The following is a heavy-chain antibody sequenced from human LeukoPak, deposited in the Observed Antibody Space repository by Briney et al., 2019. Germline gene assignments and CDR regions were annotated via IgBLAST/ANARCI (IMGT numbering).Heavy chain of an antibody. V-gene: IGHV1-2*02. D-gene: IGHD1-26*01. CDR1: GYTFTGYY. Sequence: ASVKVSCKASGYTFTGYYMHWVRQAPGQGLEWMGWINPNSGGTNYAQKFQGRVTMTRDTSISTAYMELSRLRSDDTAVYYCARVAAYIVGLDYWGQGTLVTVSS. J-gene: IGHJ4*02. CDR2: INPNSGGT. CDR3: ARVAAYIVGLDY.